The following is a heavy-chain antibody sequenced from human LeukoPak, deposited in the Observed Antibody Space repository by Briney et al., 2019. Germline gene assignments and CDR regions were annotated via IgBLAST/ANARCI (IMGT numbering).Heavy chain of an antibody. Sequence: PGGSLRLSCAASGFTFSSYWMSWVRQAPGKGLGWVANIKHDGSSEYYVDSVEGRFTISRDNAKNSLFLQMNSLRAEDTAVYYCARDASVPAAGSDYWGQGTLVTVSS. V-gene: IGHV3-7*01. CDR2: IKHDGSSE. D-gene: IGHD6-13*01. J-gene: IGHJ4*02. CDR1: GFTFSSYW. CDR3: ARDASVPAAGSDY.